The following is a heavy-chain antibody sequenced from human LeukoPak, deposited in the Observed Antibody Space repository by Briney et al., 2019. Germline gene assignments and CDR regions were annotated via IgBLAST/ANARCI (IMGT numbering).Heavy chain of an antibody. Sequence: PGGSLRLSCAASGFTFSSYNINWVRQAPGKGLEWVSFISSSSNYIYYADSVKGRFTISRDNAKNSLYLQMNSLRAEDTAVYYCARVGRIYQYYMDVWGKGTTVIVSS. CDR2: ISSSSNYI. J-gene: IGHJ6*03. V-gene: IGHV3-21*01. D-gene: IGHD1-14*01. CDR1: GFTFSSYN. CDR3: ARVGRIYQYYMDV.